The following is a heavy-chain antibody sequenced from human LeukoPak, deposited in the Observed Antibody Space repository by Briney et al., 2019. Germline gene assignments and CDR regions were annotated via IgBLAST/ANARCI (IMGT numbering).Heavy chain of an antibody. CDR3: AGAYIRGVIRQVTWFDP. V-gene: IGHV4-4*07. CDR1: GGSISSYY. J-gene: IGHJ5*02. D-gene: IGHD3-10*01. CDR2: IYTSGST. Sequence: SETLSLTCTVSGGSISSYYWSWIRQPAGKGLEWIGRIYTSGSTNYNPSLKSRVTMSVDTSKNQFSLKLSSVTAADTAVYYCAGAYIRGVIRQVTWFDPWGQGTLVTVSS.